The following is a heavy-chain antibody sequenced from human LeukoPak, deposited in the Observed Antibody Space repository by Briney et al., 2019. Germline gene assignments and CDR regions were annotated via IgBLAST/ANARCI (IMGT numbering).Heavy chain of an antibody. J-gene: IGHJ4*02. V-gene: IGHV4-39*01. D-gene: IGHD2-15*01. CDR2: IYYSGST. Sequence: SETLSLTCTVSVGSISSSSYYWGWIRQPPGKGLEWIGGIYYSGSTYYNPSLKSRVTISVDTSKNQFSLKLSSVTAADTAVYYCARRRYCSGGSCYDYWGQGTLVTVSS. CDR1: VGSISSSSYY. CDR3: ARRRYCSGGSCYDY.